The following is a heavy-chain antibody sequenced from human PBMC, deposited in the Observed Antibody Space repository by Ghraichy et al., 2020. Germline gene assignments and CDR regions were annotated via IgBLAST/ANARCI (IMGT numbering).Heavy chain of an antibody. V-gene: IGHV3-21*01. D-gene: IGHD1-26*01. CDR2: ITSTSNSI. CDR1: GFIFSTYN. Sequence: GESLNISCAASGFIFSTYNMNWVRQAPGKGLEWVSSITSTSNSIYYADSVKGRFTMSRDNAKNSLYLQISSLRAEDTAIYYCVRPYSGSYSFDSWGQGTLVTVSS. J-gene: IGHJ4*02. CDR3: VRPYSGSYSFDS.